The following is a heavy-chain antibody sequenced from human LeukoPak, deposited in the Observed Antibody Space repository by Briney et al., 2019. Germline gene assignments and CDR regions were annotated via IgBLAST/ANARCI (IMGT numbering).Heavy chain of an antibody. Sequence: GGSLRLSCAASGFIFSSHAMSWVRQAPGKGLEWVSAITGSGSSTYYADSVKGRFTISRDNAKNSLYLQMNSLRAEDTAVYYCARDNRAVAGLFDPWGQGTLVTVSS. D-gene: IGHD6-19*01. CDR2: ITGSGSST. CDR3: ARDNRAVAGLFDP. V-gene: IGHV3-23*01. CDR1: GFIFSSHA. J-gene: IGHJ5*02.